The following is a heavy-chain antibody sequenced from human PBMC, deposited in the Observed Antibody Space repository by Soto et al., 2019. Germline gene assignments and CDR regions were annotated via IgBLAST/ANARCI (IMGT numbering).Heavy chain of an antibody. J-gene: IGHJ6*02. Sequence: EVQLVESGGGLVQPGGSLRLSCAASGFTFSSYWMHWVRQAPGKGLVWVSRINSDGSSTSYADSVKGRFTISRDNAKNTLYLQMNSLRAEDTAVYYCARGGSSWFRGYYYYGMDVWGQGTTVTVSS. CDR2: INSDGSST. CDR1: GFTFSSYW. V-gene: IGHV3-74*01. D-gene: IGHD6-13*01. CDR3: ARGGSSWFRGYYYYGMDV.